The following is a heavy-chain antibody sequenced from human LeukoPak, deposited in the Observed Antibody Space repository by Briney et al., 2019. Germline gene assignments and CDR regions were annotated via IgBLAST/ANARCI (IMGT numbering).Heavy chain of an antibody. CDR2: IYYSGST. D-gene: IGHD3-16*01. J-gene: IGHJ4*02. CDR1: GGSISTSNYY. CDR3: ARPPISRWGEAGDY. V-gene: IGHV4-39*01. Sequence: PSETLSLTCTVSGGSISTSNYYWGRIRQPPGKGLEWIVSIYYSGSTYYNPSLKSRVTISVDTSKNQFSLKLSSVTAADTAVYYCARPPISRWGEAGDYWGQGALVTVSS.